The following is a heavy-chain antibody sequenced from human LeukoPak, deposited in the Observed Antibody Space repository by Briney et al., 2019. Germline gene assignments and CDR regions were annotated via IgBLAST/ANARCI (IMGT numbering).Heavy chain of an antibody. V-gene: IGHV1-58*01. CDR3: AAGLYSYGQMGY. D-gene: IGHD5-18*01. Sequence: ASVKVSCKASGFTFTSSAVQWVRQARGQRLEWIGWIVVGSGNTNYAQKFQGRVTITRDMSTSTAYMELSSLRSEDTAVYYCAAGLYSYGQMGYWGQGTLVTVSS. J-gene: IGHJ4*02. CDR2: IVVGSGNT. CDR1: GFTFTSSA.